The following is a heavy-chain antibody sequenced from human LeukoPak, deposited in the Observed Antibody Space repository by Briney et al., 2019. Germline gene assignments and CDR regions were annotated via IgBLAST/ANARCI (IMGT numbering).Heavy chain of an antibody. D-gene: IGHD3-16*01. CDR3: AKVKGEVIGAFDI. CDR1: RLTFSSYG. J-gene: IGHJ3*02. CDR2: ISYDGNNR. V-gene: IGHV3-30*18. Sequence: GGSLRLSCAASRLTFSSYGMRWVRQAPGKGLEWVAVISYDGNNRYYADSVKGRFTISRYNSKNTLYLQMNSLRAEDTAVYYCAKVKGEVIGAFDIWGQGTMVTVSS.